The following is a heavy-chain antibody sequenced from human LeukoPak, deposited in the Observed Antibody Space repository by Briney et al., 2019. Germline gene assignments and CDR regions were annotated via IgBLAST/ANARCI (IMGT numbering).Heavy chain of an antibody. Sequence: SETLSLTCAVYGGSFSGYYWSWIRQPPGKGLEWIGYIYYSGSTNYNPSLKSRVTISVDTSKDQFSLKLSSVTAADTAVYYCARREVRGVIFYWGQGTLVTVSS. CDR3: ARREVRGVIFY. V-gene: IGHV4-59*01. J-gene: IGHJ4*02. D-gene: IGHD3-10*01. CDR2: IYYSGST. CDR1: GGSFSGYY.